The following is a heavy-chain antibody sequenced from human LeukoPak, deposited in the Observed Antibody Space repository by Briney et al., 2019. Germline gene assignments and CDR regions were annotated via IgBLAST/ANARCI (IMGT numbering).Heavy chain of an antibody. J-gene: IGHJ3*02. CDR2: MNPNSGNT. D-gene: IGHD3-16*01. CDR1: GYTLTELS. V-gene: IGHV1-8*01. CDR3: ARGGDLDAFDI. Sequence: ASVKVSCKVSGYTLTELSMHWVRQAPGKGLEWMGWMNPNSGNTGYAQKFQGRVTMTRNTSISTAYMELSSLRSEDTAVYYCARGGDLDAFDIWGQGTMVTVSS.